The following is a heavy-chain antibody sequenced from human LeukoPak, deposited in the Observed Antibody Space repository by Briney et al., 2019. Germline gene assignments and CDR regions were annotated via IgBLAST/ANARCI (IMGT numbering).Heavy chain of an antibody. CDR1: GGSFSGYY. J-gene: IGHJ4*02. CDR3: ASQTTSSSWYRIDY. D-gene: IGHD6-13*01. V-gene: IGHV4-34*01. Sequence: SETLSLTCAVYGGSFSGYYWSWTRQPPGKGLERIGEINHSGSTNYNPSLKSRVTVSVDTSKNQFSLKLSSVTAADTAVYYCASQTTSSSWYRIDYWGQGTLVTVSS. CDR2: INHSGST.